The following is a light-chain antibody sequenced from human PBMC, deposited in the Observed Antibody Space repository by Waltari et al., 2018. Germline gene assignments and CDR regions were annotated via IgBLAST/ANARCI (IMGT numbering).Light chain of an antibody. V-gene: IGKV2-29*02. J-gene: IGKJ2*01. CDR3: QQYYRIPYT. CDR2: EVS. Sequence: DIVMTQTPLSLSVTPVQPASISCKSSQSLLHSDGKTFLYWYLQKPGQSPQLLIYEVSSRFSGVPDRFSGSGSGTDFTLTISSLQAEDVAFYYCQQYYRIPYTFGQETKLEI. CDR1: QSLLHSDGKTF.